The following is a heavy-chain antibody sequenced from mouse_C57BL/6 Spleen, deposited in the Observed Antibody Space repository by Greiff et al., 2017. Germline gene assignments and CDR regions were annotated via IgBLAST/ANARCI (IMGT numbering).Heavy chain of an antibody. V-gene: IGHV1-82*01. Sequence: QVQLQQSGPELVKPGASVKISCKASGYAFSSSWMNWVKQRPGKGLEWIGRIYPGDGDTNYNGKFKGKATLTADKSSSTAYMQLSSLTSEDSAVYLCARGDYYGGSQSNYYWGQGTLLTVSA. CDR2: IYPGDGDT. CDR1: GYAFSSSW. CDR3: ARGDYYGGSQSNYY. J-gene: IGHJ3*01. D-gene: IGHD1-1*01.